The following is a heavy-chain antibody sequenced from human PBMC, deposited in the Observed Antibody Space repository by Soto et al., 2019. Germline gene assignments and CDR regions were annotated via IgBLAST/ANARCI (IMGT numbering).Heavy chain of an antibody. V-gene: IGHV3-23*01. CDR2: ISNSGGVT. J-gene: IGHJ4*02. D-gene: IGHD1-26*01. Sequence: EVQLLESGGGLAQPGGSLRLSCAASGITFSQFGMNWVRQAPGKGLEWVSSISNSGGVTYYSTSVRGRFIVSRDNSKDTVFLQMSGLRVDDTAIYYCAKAVNTGEYYFVFWGRGTLVTVSS. CDR3: AKAVNTGEYYFVF. CDR1: GITFSQFG.